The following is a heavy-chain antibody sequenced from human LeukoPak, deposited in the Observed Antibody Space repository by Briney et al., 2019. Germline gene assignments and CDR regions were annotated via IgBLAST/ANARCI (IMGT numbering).Heavy chain of an antibody. CDR2: VSAANNP. J-gene: IGHJ4*02. CDR3: AMSVEMPPIPSFDY. CDR1: GYIFTPHH. Sequence: RASVKVSCKTSGYIFTPHHIHWMRQAPGQGLELLGWVSAANNPEYPQKFQGRVVITRDASATTSYLELNSLRSEDTAVYYCAMSVEMPPIPSFDYWGQGTLVTVSS. D-gene: IGHD5-24*01. V-gene: IGHV1-3*01.